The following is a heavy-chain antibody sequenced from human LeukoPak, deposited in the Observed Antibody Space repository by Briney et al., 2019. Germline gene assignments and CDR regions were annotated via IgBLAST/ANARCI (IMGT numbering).Heavy chain of an antibody. V-gene: IGHV1-2*07. CDR3: ARDRPPQLVRPFDY. Sequence: ASVTVSCTASGYIXTCYYMHWVRQAPGQGLEWMGWINPNSGGTNYAHKFQGRVTMTRDTSISTAYMELSRLRSDDTAVYYCARDRPPQLVRPFDYWGQGILVTVSS. J-gene: IGHJ4*02. D-gene: IGHD6-13*01. CDR1: GYIXTCYY. CDR2: INPNSGGT.